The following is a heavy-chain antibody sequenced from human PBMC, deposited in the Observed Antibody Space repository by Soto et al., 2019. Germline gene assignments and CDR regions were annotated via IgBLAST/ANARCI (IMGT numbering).Heavy chain of an antibody. J-gene: IGHJ6*02. Sequence: QVQLQESGPGLVKPSQTLSLTCTVSGGSISSGGYYWSGIRQHPGRGLEWIGYIYYSGSTYYNPSLKSRVTISVDTSKNQFSLKLSSVTAADTAVYYCAREGAPRVYYYYGMDVWGQGTTVTVSS. V-gene: IGHV4-31*03. CDR2: IYYSGST. CDR1: GGSISSGGYY. CDR3: AREGAPRVYYYYGMDV.